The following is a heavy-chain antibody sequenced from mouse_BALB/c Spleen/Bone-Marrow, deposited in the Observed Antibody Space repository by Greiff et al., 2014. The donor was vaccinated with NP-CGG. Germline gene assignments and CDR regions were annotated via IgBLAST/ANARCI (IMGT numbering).Heavy chain of an antibody. J-gene: IGHJ4*01. Sequence: VQLQQSGPGLVKPSQSLSLTCTVTGYSITSDYDWNWIRQFPGNKLEWMGYISYSGSTSYNPSLKSRISITRDTSKNQFFLQLNSVTTEDTATYFCARGDGYYGVMDYWGQGTSVTVSS. D-gene: IGHD2-3*01. CDR1: GYSITSDYD. V-gene: IGHV3-2*02. CDR3: ARGDGYYGVMDY. CDR2: ISYSGST.